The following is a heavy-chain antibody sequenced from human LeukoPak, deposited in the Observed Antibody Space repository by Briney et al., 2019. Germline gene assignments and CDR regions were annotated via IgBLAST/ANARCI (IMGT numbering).Heavy chain of an antibody. V-gene: IGHV3-74*01. CDR1: GFTVSSNY. D-gene: IGHD6-13*01. Sequence: GGSPRLSCAVSGFTVSSNYMSWVRQAPGKGLVWVSRINSDESSTSYADSVKGRLTISRDNAKNALYLEMNSLRAEDTAVYYCASSSYSSSSFDYWGQGTLVTVSS. CDR2: INSDESST. CDR3: ASSSYSSSSFDY. J-gene: IGHJ4*02.